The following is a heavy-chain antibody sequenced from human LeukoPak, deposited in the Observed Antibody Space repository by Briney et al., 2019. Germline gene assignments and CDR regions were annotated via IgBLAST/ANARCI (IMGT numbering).Heavy chain of an antibody. CDR1: GASISSYY. Sequence: SETLSLTCNVSGASISSYYWSWIRQPAGKGLEWIGRIYTTGSTNYNPSLKSRVTMSVDTSKNQFSLNVSSVTAADTAVYYCARDGRGSRSSWFDPWGQGTLVIVSS. V-gene: IGHV4-4*07. CDR3: ARDGRGSRSSWFDP. CDR2: IYTTGST. D-gene: IGHD3-10*01. J-gene: IGHJ5*02.